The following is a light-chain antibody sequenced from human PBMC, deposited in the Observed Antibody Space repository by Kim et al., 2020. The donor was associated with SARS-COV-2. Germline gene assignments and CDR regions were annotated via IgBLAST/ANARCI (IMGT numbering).Light chain of an antibody. V-gene: IGLV3-1*01. CDR1: KLGDKY. CDR2: QDN. J-gene: IGLJ2*01. Sequence: YELTQPPSVSVSPGQTASITCSGDKLGDKYACWYQQKPGQSPVLVIYQDNKRPSGIPERFSGSNSGNTATLTISGTQAMDEADYYCQAWDSSTAVFGGGTKLTVL. CDR3: QAWDSSTAV.